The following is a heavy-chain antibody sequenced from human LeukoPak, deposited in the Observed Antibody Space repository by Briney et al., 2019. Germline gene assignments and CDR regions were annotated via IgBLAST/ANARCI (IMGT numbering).Heavy chain of an antibody. D-gene: IGHD5-12*01. V-gene: IGHV4-30-2*01. CDR3: ARDYDGAFDI. Sequence: SETLSLTCAVSGGSISSGGYSWSWIRQPPGKGLEWIGYIYHSGSTYYNPSLKSRVTISVDRSKNQFSLKLSSVTAADTAVYYCARDYDGAFDIWGQGKMVTVSS. CDR2: IYHSGST. J-gene: IGHJ3*02. CDR1: GGSISSGGYS.